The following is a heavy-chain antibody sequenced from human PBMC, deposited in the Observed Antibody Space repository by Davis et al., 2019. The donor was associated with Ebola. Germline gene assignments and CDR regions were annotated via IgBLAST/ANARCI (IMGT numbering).Heavy chain of an antibody. J-gene: IGHJ5*02. CDR3: ARDRRLYSSSTGFNNWFDP. V-gene: IGHV4-59*01. CDR2: INHSGST. Sequence: MPSETLSLTCTVSGGSINNYFWSWIRQPPGKGLEWIGEINHSGSTNYNPSLKSRVTISVDTSKNQFSLKLSAVTAADTAVYYCARDRRLYSSSTGFNNWFDPWGQGTLVTVSS. CDR1: GGSINNYF. D-gene: IGHD6-6*01.